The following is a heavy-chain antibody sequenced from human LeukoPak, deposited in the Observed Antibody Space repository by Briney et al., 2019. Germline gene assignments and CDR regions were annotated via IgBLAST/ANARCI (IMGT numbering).Heavy chain of an antibody. D-gene: IGHD3-10*02. Sequence: GGSLRLSCAASGFTFSIYWMSWVRQAPGKGLEWLSYIGPGPSHTYYADSVRGRFVISRDDAKSSLYLQMSSLRAEDTAVYYCARDYVTMAPDYGGLGTLVTVSS. V-gene: IGHV3-21*01. CDR2: IGPGPSHT. CDR1: GFTFSIYW. J-gene: IGHJ4*02. CDR3: ARDYVTMAPDY.